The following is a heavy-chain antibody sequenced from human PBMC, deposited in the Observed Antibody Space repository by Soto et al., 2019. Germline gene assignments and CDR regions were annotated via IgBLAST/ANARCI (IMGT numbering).Heavy chain of an antibody. CDR2: ITSSRSTI. D-gene: IGHD6-19*01. CDR3: ARDDYISDWYGAFDI. V-gene: IGHV3-48*01. CDR1: GFTFSSYS. J-gene: IGHJ3*02. Sequence: VQLVESGGGLVQPGGSLRLSCAASGFTFSSYSMNWVRQAPGKGLEWVSYITSSRSTIYYADSVKGRFTISRDNAKNSLYLQMNSLRAEDTAVYYCARDDYISDWYGAFDIWGQGTMVTVSS.